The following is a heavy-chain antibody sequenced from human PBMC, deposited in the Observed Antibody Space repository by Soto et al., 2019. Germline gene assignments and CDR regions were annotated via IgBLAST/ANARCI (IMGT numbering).Heavy chain of an antibody. CDR2: INVNGGNT. J-gene: IGHJ4*02. V-gene: IGHV1-18*01. CDR3: ARDWNYIFDD. D-gene: IGHD1-7*01. CDR1: GYIFTNYG. Sequence: ASVKVSCKTSGYIFTNYGISWVRQAPGQGLEWMGWINVNGGNTNYAQNLQGRVILTTDTSTSTAYMELMSLTSDDTAGYYCARDWNYIFDDRGQGSRVTVAS.